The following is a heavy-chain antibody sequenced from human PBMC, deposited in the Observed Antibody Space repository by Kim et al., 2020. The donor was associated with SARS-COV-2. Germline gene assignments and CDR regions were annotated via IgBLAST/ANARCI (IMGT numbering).Heavy chain of an antibody. J-gene: IGHJ4*02. Sequence: EDSVKGRLTISRDNSKNTLYLQMNSLRAEDTAVYYCANSPGDMGGLDGYWGQGTLVTVSS. CDR3: ANSPGDMGGLDGY. D-gene: IGHD3-10*01. V-gene: IGHV3-23*01.